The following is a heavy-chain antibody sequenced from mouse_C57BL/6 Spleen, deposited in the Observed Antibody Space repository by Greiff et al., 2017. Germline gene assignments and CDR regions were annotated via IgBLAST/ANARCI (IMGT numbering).Heavy chain of an antibody. V-gene: IGHV1-64*01. CDR1: GYTFTSYW. Sequence: VQLQQPGAELVKPGASVKLSCKASGYTFTSYWMHWVKQRPGQGLEWIGMIHPNSGSTNYNEKFKSKATLTVDKSSSTAYMQLSSLTSEDSAVYYCARPFYDYDWFAYWGQGTLVTVSA. D-gene: IGHD2-4*01. J-gene: IGHJ3*01. CDR2: IHPNSGST. CDR3: ARPFYDYDWFAY.